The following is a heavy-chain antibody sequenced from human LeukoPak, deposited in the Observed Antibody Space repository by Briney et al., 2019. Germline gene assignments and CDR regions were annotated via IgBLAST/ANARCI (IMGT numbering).Heavy chain of an antibody. CDR1: GGSISSSSYY. V-gene: IGHV4-39*07. J-gene: IGHJ3*02. Sequence: SETLSLTCTVSGGSISSSSYYWGWIRQPPGKGLEWIGSICYSGSTYYNPSLKSRVTISVDTSKNQFSLKLSSVTAAGTAVYYCARDSIWGQGTMVTVSS. CDR3: ARDSI. CDR2: ICYSGST.